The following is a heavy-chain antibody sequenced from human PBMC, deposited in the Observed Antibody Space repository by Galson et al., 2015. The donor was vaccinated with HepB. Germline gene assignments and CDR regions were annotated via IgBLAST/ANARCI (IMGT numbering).Heavy chain of an antibody. J-gene: IGHJ5*02. CDR1: GYTFTSYD. Sequence: SVKVSCKASGYTFTSYDINWVRQATGQGLEWMGWMNPNSGNTGYAQKFQGRVTMTRNTSISTAYMELSSLRSEDTAVYYCARIYQLLSPWFDPWGQGTLVTVSS. CDR3: ARIYQLLSPWFDP. CDR2: MNPNSGNT. V-gene: IGHV1-8*01. D-gene: IGHD2-2*01.